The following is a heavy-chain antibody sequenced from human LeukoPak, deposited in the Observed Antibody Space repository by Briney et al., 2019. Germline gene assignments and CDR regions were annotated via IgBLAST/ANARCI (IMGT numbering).Heavy chain of an antibody. D-gene: IGHD6-13*01. V-gene: IGHV4-4*07. CDR1: GGSISSYY. Sequence: PSETLSLTCTVSGGSISSYYWSWIRQPAGKGLEWIGRIYTSGSTNYNPSLKSRVTMSVDTSKNQFSLKLSSVTAADTAVDYCVAGTDDYYYYMDVWGKGTTVTVSS. CDR2: IYTSGST. J-gene: IGHJ6*03. CDR3: VAGTDDYYYYMDV.